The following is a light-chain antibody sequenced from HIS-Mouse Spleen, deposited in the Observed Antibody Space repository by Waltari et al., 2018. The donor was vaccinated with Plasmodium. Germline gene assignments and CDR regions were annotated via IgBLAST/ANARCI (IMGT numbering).Light chain of an antibody. CDR3: QQSYSTWT. J-gene: IGKJ1*01. Sequence: DIQMTQSPSSLSASVGDRVTITCRASQSISNYLNWYQKKPGKAPKFLIYAASTLQSGVPSRFSGSGSGTDFTLTSSRLQPEDFANYYRQQSYSTWTFGQGTKVEIK. V-gene: IGKV1-39*01. CDR2: AAS. CDR1: QSISNY.